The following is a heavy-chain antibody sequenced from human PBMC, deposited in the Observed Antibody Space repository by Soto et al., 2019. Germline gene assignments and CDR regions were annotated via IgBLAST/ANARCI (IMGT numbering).Heavy chain of an antibody. CDR1: GGSISSSSYY. Sequence: QLQLQESGPGLVKPSETLSLTCTVSGGSISSSSYYWGWIRQPPGKGLEWIGSIYYSGSTYYNPSLKSRVTISVDTSKNQFSLKLGSVTAADTAVYYCARRETIFGVVIMEGGYFDYWGQGTLVTVSS. CDR2: IYYSGST. D-gene: IGHD3-3*01. J-gene: IGHJ4*02. CDR3: ARRETIFGVVIMEGGYFDY. V-gene: IGHV4-39*01.